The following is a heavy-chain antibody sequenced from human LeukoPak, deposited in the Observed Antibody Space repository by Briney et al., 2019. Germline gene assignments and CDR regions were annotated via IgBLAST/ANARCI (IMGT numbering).Heavy chain of an antibody. CDR2: IYYSGST. D-gene: IGHD1-1*01. CDR3: ARDDPNEGRFDP. J-gene: IGHJ5*02. V-gene: IGHV4-59*01. CDR1: GGSISSYY. Sequence: SETLSLTCTVSGGSISSYYWSWIRQPPGKGLEWIGYIYYSGSTNYNPSLKSRVTISVDTSKNQFSLKLSSVTAADTAVYYCARDDPNEGRFDPWGQGTLVTVSS.